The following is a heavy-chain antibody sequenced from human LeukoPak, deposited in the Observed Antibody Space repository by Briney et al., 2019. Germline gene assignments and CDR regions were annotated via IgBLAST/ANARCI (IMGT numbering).Heavy chain of an antibody. CDR2: IKQDGSEK. V-gene: IGHV3-7*01. D-gene: IGHD2-2*03. Sequence: GGSLRLSCAASGFTFSAYAIEWVRQAPGKGLEWVANIKQDGSEKYYVDSVKGRFTISRDNAKNSLYLQMNSLRAEDTAVYYCARDLVIMDIVVVPAASDPWGQGTLVTVSS. J-gene: IGHJ5*02. CDR1: GFTFSAYA. CDR3: ARDLVIMDIVVVPAASDP.